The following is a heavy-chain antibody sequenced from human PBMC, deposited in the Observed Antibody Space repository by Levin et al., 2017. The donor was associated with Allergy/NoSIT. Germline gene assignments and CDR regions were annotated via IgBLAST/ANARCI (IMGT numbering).Heavy chain of an antibody. CDR1: GFTFNSYG. Sequence: GGSLRLSCAASGFTFNSYGTHWVRQAPGKGLEWVAGILFDGSKKYYADSVKGRFTISRDNSKSTLYLQMNSLRAEDTAVYYCTKDICGGDCYTFDYWGQGTLVTVSS. D-gene: IGHD2-21*02. V-gene: IGHV3-30*18. CDR3: TKDICGGDCYTFDY. J-gene: IGHJ4*02. CDR2: ILFDGSKK.